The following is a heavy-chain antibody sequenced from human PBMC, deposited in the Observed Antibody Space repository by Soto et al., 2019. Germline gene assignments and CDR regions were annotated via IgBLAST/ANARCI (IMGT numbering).Heavy chain of an antibody. V-gene: IGHV5-51*01. D-gene: IGHD3-16*01. Sequence: PGESLKISCKGSGYSFTSYWIGWVRQMPGKGLEWMGIIYPGDSDTRYSPSFQCQVTISADKSISTAYLQWSSLKASDTAMYYCARGGRQPFSADYYYGMDVWGQGTTVTVSS. CDR3: ARGGRQPFSADYYYGMDV. J-gene: IGHJ6*02. CDR1: GYSFTSYW. CDR2: IYPGDSDT.